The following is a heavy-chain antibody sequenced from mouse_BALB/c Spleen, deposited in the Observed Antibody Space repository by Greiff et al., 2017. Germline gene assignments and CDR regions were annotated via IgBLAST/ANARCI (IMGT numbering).Heavy chain of an antibody. D-gene: IGHD1-1*01. CDR3: ARGGVKTTGGFAY. CDR2: IWAGGST. J-gene: IGHJ3*01. Sequence: VHLVESGPGLVAPSQSLSITCPVSGFSLTSYGVHWVRQPPGKGLEWLGVIWAGGSTNYNSALMSRLSISKDNSKSQVFLKMNSLQTDDTAMYYCARGGVKTTGGFAYWGQGTLVTVSA. CDR1: GFSLTSYG. V-gene: IGHV2-9*02.